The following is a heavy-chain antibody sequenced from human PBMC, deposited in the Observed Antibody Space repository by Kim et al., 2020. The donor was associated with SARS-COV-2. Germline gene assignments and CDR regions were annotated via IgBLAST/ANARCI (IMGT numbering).Heavy chain of an antibody. CDR3: MKGGWGWIWDH. CDR1: GFTFTGYA. D-gene: IGHD2-21*01. CDR2: IDGSDGTT. Sequence: GGSLRLSCTTSGFTFTGYAMSWVRQAPGKGLEWVSSIDGSDGTTYYVDSVRGRFTISRDDSKNTLYLQMSALRGDDTAVYYCMKGGWGWIWDHWGQGTL. V-gene: IGHV3-23*01. J-gene: IGHJ4*02.